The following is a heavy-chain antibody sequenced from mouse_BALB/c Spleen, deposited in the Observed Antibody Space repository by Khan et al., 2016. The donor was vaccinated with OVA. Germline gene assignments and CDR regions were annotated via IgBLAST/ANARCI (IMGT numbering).Heavy chain of an antibody. CDR2: VNPNNGGV. CDR1: GYSFTLYY. J-gene: IGHJ3*01. CDR3: FRRYDFFVY. D-gene: IGHD2-14*01. Sequence: VQLKESGPDLVKPGSSVNISCKASGYSFTLYYMHWVKESHGKSLECIGRVNPNNGGVTYNQRFKGKAILTVDKSSTTAYMELRSLTSEDSAVYYCFRRYDFFVYWGQGTLVTVSA. V-gene: IGHV1-18*01.